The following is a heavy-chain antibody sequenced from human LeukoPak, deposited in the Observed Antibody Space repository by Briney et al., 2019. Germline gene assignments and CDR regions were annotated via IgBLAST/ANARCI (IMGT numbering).Heavy chain of an antibody. Sequence: GGSLRLSCAASGFTFSSYWMSWVRQAPGKGLEWVANIKQDGSEKYYVDSVKGRFTISRDNAKNSLYLQMNSLRAEDTAVYYCAKDLSVRHTGPFDYWGQGTLVTVSS. CDR1: GFTFSSYW. D-gene: IGHD2-8*01. J-gene: IGHJ4*02. V-gene: IGHV3-7*03. CDR3: AKDLSVRHTGPFDY. CDR2: IKQDGSEK.